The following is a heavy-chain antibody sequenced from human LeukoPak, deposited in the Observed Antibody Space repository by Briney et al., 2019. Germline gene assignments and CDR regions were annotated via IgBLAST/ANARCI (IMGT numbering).Heavy chain of an antibody. CDR1: GFTFSSKA. D-gene: IGHD6-13*01. V-gene: IGHV3-21*01. CDR2: ISSSSSYI. J-gene: IGHJ6*03. Sequence: PGGSLRLSCAASGFTFSSKAMSWVRQAPGKGLEWVSSISSSSSYIYYADSVKGRFTISTDNAKNSLYLQMNSLRAEDTAVYYSASLYSSSWSNYYYYYYMDVWGKGTTVTVSS. CDR3: ASLYSSSWSNYYYYYYMDV.